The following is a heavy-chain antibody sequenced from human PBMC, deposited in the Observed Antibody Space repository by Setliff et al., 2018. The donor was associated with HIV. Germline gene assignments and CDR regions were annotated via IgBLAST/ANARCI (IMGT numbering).Heavy chain of an antibody. J-gene: IGHJ6*03. V-gene: IGHV4-61*02. CDR1: GGSISSGSYY. D-gene: IGHD1-26*01. CDR2: IYTSGST. CDR3: ARDKGGTYDGMYYYYYMDV. Sequence: KPSETLSLTCTVSGGSISSGSYYWSWIRQPAGKGLEWIGRIYTSGSTNYNPSLNSRVSISVDTSKNQFSLKLNSVTAADTAVYFCARDKGGTYDGMYYYYYMDVWGKGTTVTVSS.